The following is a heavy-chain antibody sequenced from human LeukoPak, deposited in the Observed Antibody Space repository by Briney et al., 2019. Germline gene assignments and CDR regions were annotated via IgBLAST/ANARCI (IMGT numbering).Heavy chain of an antibody. D-gene: IGHD3-3*02. CDR3: ARYTFYYGMDV. J-gene: IGHJ6*02. V-gene: IGHV4-59*08. CDR1: GGSISSYY. Sequence: PSETLSLTCTVSGGSISSYYWSWIRQLPGKGLEWIGYIYYSGSTNYNPSLKSRVTISVDTSKNQFSLKLSSVTAADTAVYYCARYTFYYGMDVWGQGTTVTVSS. CDR2: IYYSGST.